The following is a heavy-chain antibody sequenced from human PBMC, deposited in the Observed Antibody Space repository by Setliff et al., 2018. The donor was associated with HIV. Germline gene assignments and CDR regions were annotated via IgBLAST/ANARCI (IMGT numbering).Heavy chain of an antibody. J-gene: IGHJ4*02. V-gene: IGHV4-4*07. Sequence: SETLSLTCTVSGDSSSSYYCNWIRRPAGKGLEWIGHMYISGSTNYNPSLKSRVTMSLDTSKNQFSPKLSSVTAADTAIYYCARGSRSHGGMFGYWGQGTLVTVSS. CDR2: MYISGST. CDR1: GDSSSSYY. CDR3: ARGSRSHGGMFGY. D-gene: IGHD6-13*01.